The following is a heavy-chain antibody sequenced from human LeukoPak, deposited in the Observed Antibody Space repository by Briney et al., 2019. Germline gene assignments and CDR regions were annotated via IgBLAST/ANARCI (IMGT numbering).Heavy chain of an antibody. CDR3: ARAWFGEFTVDP. J-gene: IGHJ5*02. CDR2: IIPIFGTA. Sequence: SVKVSCKASGGTFSSYAISWVRQAPGQGLEWMGGIIPIFGTANYAQKFQGRVTITADESTSTAYTELSSLRSEDTAVCYCARAWFGEFTVDPWGQGTLVTVSS. CDR1: GGTFSSYA. V-gene: IGHV1-69*01. D-gene: IGHD3-10*01.